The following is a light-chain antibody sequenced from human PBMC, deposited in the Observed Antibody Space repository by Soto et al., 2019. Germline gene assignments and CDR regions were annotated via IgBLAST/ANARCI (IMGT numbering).Light chain of an antibody. CDR1: QSISNW. J-gene: IGKJ4*02. Sequence: DIQMTQSPSTLSASVGDRVTITCRASQSISNWLAWYQQKPVKAPKLLIYKASSLESGVPSRFSGSGSGTEFTLTICSLQPDDFATYYCQQYNSYPRTFGGGTKVDIK. V-gene: IGKV1-5*03. CDR3: QQYNSYPRT. CDR2: KAS.